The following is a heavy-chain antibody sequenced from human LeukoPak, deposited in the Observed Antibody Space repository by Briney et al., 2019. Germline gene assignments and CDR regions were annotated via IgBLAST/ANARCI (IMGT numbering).Heavy chain of an antibody. Sequence: SETLSLTCGVSSGSLSGYYWRWIRQPPGGGLEWLGEITHSGSPNYNPSLKSRVTISGDTSKKQFSLNLKSVTAADTGVYYCARGVDLWGRGTPVTASS. J-gene: IGHJ2*01. CDR3: ARGVDL. V-gene: IGHV4-34*01. CDR1: SGSLSGYY. CDR2: ITHSGSP.